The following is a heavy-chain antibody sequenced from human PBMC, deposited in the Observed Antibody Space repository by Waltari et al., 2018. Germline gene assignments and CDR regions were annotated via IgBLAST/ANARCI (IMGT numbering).Heavy chain of an antibody. D-gene: IGHD1-26*01. CDR1: GASISNTHYY. CDR2: IYYSWGT. CDR3: ARRDDDPRRGTSNI. J-gene: IGHJ3*02. V-gene: IGHV4-39*01. Sequence: QLQESVPGLVKPSETLSLTCTVSGASISNTHYYWAWIRQTPGKVLRWIGNIYYSWGTYYNPSLQSLVTISIVTSKYQFSLILKSVSAADSSAYSCARRDDDPRRGTSNIWGQGTLVTVSS.